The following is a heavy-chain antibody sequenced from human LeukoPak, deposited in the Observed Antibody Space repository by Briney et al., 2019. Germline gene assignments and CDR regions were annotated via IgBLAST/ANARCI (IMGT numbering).Heavy chain of an antibody. CDR2: INPNSGGT. CDR1: GYTFTGYY. Sequence: GASVKVSCKASGYTFTGYYMHWVRQAPGQGLEWMGWINPNSGGTNYAQKFQGWVTMTRDTSISTAYMELSRLRSDDTAVYYCARHKTANWVYYFDYWGQGTLVTVSS. V-gene: IGHV1-2*04. D-gene: IGHD7-27*01. J-gene: IGHJ4*02. CDR3: ARHKTANWVYYFDY.